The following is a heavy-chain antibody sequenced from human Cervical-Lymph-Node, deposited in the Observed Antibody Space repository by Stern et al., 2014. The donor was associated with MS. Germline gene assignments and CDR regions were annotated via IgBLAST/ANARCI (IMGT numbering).Heavy chain of an antibody. CDR2: IYSGGST. CDR3: AKDLGVDSYGMDV. Sequence: EMQLVESGGGLVQPGGSLRLSCAASGFTVSSNYMSWVRQAPGKGLEWVSVIYSGGSTYYADSVKGRFTISRDNSKNTLYLQMNSLRAEDTAVYYCAKDLGVDSYGMDVWGQGTTVTVSS. V-gene: IGHV3-53*01. J-gene: IGHJ6*02. CDR1: GFTVSSNY.